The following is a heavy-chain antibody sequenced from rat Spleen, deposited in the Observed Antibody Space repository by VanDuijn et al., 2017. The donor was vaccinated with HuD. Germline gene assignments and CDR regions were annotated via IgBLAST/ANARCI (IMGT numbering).Heavy chain of an antibody. D-gene: IGHD5-1*01. CDR2: ISYEGSST. J-gene: IGHJ3*01. CDR1: GFTFSDYY. V-gene: IGHV5-22*01. CDR3: TNNWEAYY. Sequence: EVQLVESGGGLVQPGRSLKLSCAASGFTFSDYYMAWVRQGPKKGLEWVASISYEGSSTYYGDSVKGRFTISRDNAKSTLYLQMNSLRSEDAATYYCTNNWEAYYWGQGTLVTVSS.